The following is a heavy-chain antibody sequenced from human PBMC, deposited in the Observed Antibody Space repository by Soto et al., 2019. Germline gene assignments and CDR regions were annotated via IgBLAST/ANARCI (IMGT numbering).Heavy chain of an antibody. CDR3: ARYFHTYSGPSI. CDR2: VDHSGST. J-gene: IGHJ4*02. CDR1: GYVITSGYY. V-gene: IGHV4-38-2*01. D-gene: IGHD5-12*01. Sequence: SETLSLTCVVSGYVITSGYYWGWIRQPPGKGLEWIGTVDHSGSTYYDPSLQGRVTISIDTSKNQFSLKLTSVTAADTALYYCARYFHTYSGPSIWGQGPLVTVSS.